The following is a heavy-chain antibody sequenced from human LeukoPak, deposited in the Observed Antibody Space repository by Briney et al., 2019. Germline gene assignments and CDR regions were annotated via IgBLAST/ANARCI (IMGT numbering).Heavy chain of an antibody. CDR3: ARDLDYYDSSGQDY. CDR2: INPNSGGT. Sequence: ASVKVSCKASGYTFTGYYMHCVRQAPGQGREWMGGINPNSGGTNYAQKFQGRVTMTRDTSISTAYMELSRLRSVDTAVSYCARDLDYYDSSGQDYWGQGTLVTVSS. CDR1: GYTFTGYY. V-gene: IGHV1-2*02. D-gene: IGHD3-22*01. J-gene: IGHJ4*02.